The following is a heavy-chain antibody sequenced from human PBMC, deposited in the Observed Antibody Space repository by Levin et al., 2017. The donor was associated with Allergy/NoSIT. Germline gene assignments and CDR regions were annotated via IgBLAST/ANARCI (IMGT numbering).Heavy chain of an antibody. CDR2: ISAYNGNT. CDR1: GYTFTSYG. J-gene: IGHJ5*02. V-gene: IGHV1-18*01. CDR3: ARDGAGYYDILTGYYIEGENWFDP. Sequence: ASVKVSCKASGYTFTSYGISWVRQAPGQGLEWMGWISAYNGNTNYAQKLQGRVTMTTDTSTSTAYMELRSLRSDDTAVYYCARDGAGYYDILTGYYIEGENWFDPWGQGTLVTVSS. D-gene: IGHD3-9*01.